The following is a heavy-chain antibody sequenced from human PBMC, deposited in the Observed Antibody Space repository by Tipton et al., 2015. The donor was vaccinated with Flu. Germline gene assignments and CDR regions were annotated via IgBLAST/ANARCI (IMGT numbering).Heavy chain of an antibody. CDR1: GGSVSNTSYY. J-gene: IGHJ3*02. Sequence: TLSLTCSVSGGSVSNTSYYWGWIRQPPGKGLEWIAITYYNGDSFYNPPLLSRVTVSADTSKNQFFLSLTSVTAADTAVYYCARVKYSGDAFDIWGRGTMVTVSS. D-gene: IGHD2-21*01. CDR2: TYYNGDS. CDR3: ARVKYSGDAFDI. V-gene: IGHV4-39*01.